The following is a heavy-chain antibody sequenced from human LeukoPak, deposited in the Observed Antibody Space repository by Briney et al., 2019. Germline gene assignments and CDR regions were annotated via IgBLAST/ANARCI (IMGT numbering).Heavy chain of an antibody. CDR3: TRDRRDDFWSGYWGFDY. Sequence: GGSLRLSCTASGFTFGDYAMSWVRQAPGKGLEWVGFIRSKAYGGTTEYAASVKGRFTISRDDSKSIAYLQMNSLKTEDTAVYYCTRDRRDDFWSGYWGFDYWGQGTLVTVSS. J-gene: IGHJ4*02. CDR2: IRSKAYGGTT. V-gene: IGHV3-49*04. D-gene: IGHD3-3*01. CDR1: GFTFGDYA.